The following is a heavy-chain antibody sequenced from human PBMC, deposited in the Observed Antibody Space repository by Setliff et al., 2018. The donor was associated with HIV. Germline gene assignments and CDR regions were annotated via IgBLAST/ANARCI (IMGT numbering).Heavy chain of an antibody. J-gene: IGHJ4*02. D-gene: IGHD5-12*01. CDR3: ARQPLYNDYDWRSYYFDY. Sequence: SETLSLTCAVYGGSFSGYYWGWIRQPPGKGLEWIGSMYHTGSTYYSPSLNSRFTISVDTSKNQFSLKLRSVTAADTAVYYCARQPLYNDYDWRSYYFDYWGQGSLVTVSS. CDR1: GGSFSGYY. CDR2: MYHTGST. V-gene: IGHV4-38-2*01.